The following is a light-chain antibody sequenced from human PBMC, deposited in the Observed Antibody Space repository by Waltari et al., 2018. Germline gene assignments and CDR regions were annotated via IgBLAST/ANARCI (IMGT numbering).Light chain of an antibody. V-gene: IGKV3-20*01. CDR2: RAS. CDR1: QSVGSSC. CDR3: QQHGTLPAT. J-gene: IGKJ1*01. Sequence: ETVLTQSPGTASFSPGERVPLSCRASQSVGSSCLAWYQQKPGQAPRLVIYRASRRATGIPERFSGSGSGTDFSLTISRLEPEDFAVYYCQQHGTLPATFGQGTKVEIK.